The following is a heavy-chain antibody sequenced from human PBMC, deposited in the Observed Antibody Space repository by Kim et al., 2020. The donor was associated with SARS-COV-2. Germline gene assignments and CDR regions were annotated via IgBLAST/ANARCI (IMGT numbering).Heavy chain of an antibody. J-gene: IGHJ4*02. CDR2: IYTSGST. Sequence: SETLSLTCTVSGGSISSGSYYWSWIRQPAGKGLEWIGRIYTSGSTNYNPSLKSRVTISVDTSKNQFSLKLSSVTAADTAVYYCAREEVLLWFGELFFHFDYWGQGTLVTVSS. CDR3: AREEVLLWFGELFFHFDY. V-gene: IGHV4-61*02. D-gene: IGHD3-10*01. CDR1: GGSISSGSYY.